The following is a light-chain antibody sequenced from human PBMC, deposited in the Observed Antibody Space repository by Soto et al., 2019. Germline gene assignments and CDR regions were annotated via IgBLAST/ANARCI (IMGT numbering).Light chain of an antibody. CDR2: EVS. CDR3: SSYTTTNTFYV. J-gene: IGLJ1*01. Sequence: QSALTQPPSASGSPGQSVTISCTGTSSDVGGYNYVSWYQQHPGKAPKLMISEVSNRPSGVSNRFSGSKSGNTASLTISGLQPEDEADYFCSSYTTTNTFYVFGTGTKVTVL. V-gene: IGLV2-14*01. CDR1: SSDVGGYNY.